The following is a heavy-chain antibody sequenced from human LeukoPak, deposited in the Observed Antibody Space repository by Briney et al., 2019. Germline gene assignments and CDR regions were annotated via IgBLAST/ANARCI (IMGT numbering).Heavy chain of an antibody. Sequence: GRSLRLSCAASGFTFSSSDMHWVRQAPGKGLEWVAVIYSDGNKMSYADSVKGRFAISRDNSKKTLSLQLNSLRAEDTAVYYCARDSGGGRFFYFDYWGLGTLVAVSS. CDR3: ARDSGGGRFFYFDY. CDR2: IYSDGNKM. V-gene: IGHV3-33*08. D-gene: IGHD2-15*01. J-gene: IGHJ4*02. CDR1: GFTFSSSD.